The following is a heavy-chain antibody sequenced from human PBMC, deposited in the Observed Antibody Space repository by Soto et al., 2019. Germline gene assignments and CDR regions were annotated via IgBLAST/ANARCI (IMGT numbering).Heavy chain of an antibody. Sequence: PSETLSLTCTVSGGSISSGDYYWSWIRQPPGKGLEWIGYIYYSGSTNYNPSLKSRVTISVDTSKNQFFLKLSSVTAADTAVYYCARESYLYSSSVYYYYDMDVWGQGTTVTVSS. CDR3: ARESYLYSSSVYYYYDMDV. CDR1: GGSISSGDYY. J-gene: IGHJ6*02. D-gene: IGHD6-13*01. CDR2: IYYSGST. V-gene: IGHV4-61*08.